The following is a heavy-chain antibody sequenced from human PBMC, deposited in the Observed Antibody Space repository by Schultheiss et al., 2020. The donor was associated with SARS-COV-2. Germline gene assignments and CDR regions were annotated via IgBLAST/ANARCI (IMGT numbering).Heavy chain of an antibody. D-gene: IGHD6-6*01. CDR3: ARVVGSSPYWYFDL. CDR2: ISAYNGNT. Sequence: ASVKVSCKASGYTFTSYGISWVRQAPGQGLEWMGWISAYNGNTNYAQKFQGRVTITADKSTSTAYMELSSLRSEDTAVYYCARVVGSSPYWYFDLWGRGTLVTVSS. V-gene: IGHV1-18*04. J-gene: IGHJ2*01. CDR1: GYTFTSYG.